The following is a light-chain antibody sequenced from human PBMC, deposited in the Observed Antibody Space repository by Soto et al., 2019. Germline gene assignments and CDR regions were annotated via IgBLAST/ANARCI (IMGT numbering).Light chain of an antibody. Sequence: QSALTQPASVSGSPGQSITISCTGTSSDVGGYNYVSWYQQHPGKAPKLMIYDVSNRPSGVSNRFSGSKSGNTASLTISGLQAEDEADYYCSSYTSSSTLPWVFGTGTKLTAL. CDR2: DVS. CDR1: SSDVGGYNY. J-gene: IGLJ1*01. CDR3: SSYTSSSTLPWV. V-gene: IGLV2-14*01.